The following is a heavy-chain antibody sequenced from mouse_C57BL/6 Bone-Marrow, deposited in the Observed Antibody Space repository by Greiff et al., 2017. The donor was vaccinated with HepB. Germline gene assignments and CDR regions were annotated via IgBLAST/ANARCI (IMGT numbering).Heavy chain of an antibody. CDR3: ARLNGDV. J-gene: IGHJ1*03. Sequence: DVKLVESGGDLVKPGGSLKLSCAASGFTFSSYGMSWVRQTPDKRLEWVATISSGGSYTYYPDSVKGRFTISRDNAKNTLYLQMSSLKSEDTAMYYCARLNGDVWGTGTTVTVSS. CDR1: GFTFSSYG. CDR2: ISSGGSYT. V-gene: IGHV5-6*02.